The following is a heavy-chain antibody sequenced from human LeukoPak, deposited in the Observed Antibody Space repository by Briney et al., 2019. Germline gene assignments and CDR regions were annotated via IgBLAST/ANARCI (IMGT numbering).Heavy chain of an antibody. J-gene: IGHJ4*02. CDR1: GFPFNSFW. Sequence: GGALRLSCAASGFPFNSFWMHWGRQAPGEGLVWVSDMNEYSTTIRYADSVKGRLTISRDNAKSILYLQMNNLRAEDTAMYFCARGGVNPVDHWGQGTLVTVSS. CDR3: ARGGVNPVDH. CDR2: MNEYSTTI. D-gene: IGHD1-14*01. V-gene: IGHV3-74*01.